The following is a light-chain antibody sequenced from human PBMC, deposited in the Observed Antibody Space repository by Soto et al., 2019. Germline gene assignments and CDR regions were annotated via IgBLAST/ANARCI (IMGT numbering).Light chain of an antibody. V-gene: IGKV3-15*01. J-gene: IGKJ1*01. CDR2: DAS. Sequence: EIVMTQSPATLSVSPGERATLSCRASQSVSSNLAWYQQRPGQAPRPLIYDASTRVTGIPARFSGSGSGTEFTLTISSLQSEDFAVYFCQQYNNWPLTFGQGTKVEIK. CDR3: QQYNNWPLT. CDR1: QSVSSN.